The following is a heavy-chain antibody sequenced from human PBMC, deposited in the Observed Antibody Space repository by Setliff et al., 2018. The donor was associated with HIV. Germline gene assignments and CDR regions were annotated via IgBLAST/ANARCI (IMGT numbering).Heavy chain of an antibody. CDR2: IIPMYNIP. D-gene: IGHD6-13*01. V-gene: IGHV1-69*13. Sequence: SVKVSCKTSGGTLTNYVITWVQQAPGQGLEWMGIIIPMYNIPTYAQKFQGRVTFTADESTGTAYMELSSLTSEDTAVYYCARDQTGIAAAAFGGGSAWSDEGFDIWGQGTMVTVSS. J-gene: IGHJ3*02. CDR1: GGTLTNYV. CDR3: ARDQTGIAAAAFGGGSAWSDEGFDI.